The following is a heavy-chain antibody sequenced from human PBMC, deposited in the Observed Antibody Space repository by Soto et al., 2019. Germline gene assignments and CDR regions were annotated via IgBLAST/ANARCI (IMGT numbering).Heavy chain of an antibody. J-gene: IGHJ4*02. V-gene: IGHV3-64D*06. Sequence: GGSLRLSCSASGFTFSSYAMHWVRQAPGKGLEYVSAISSNGGSTYYADSVKGRFTISRDNSKNTLYLQMSSLRAEDTAVYYCAKDSILEVVAAPLDYWGQGTLVTVSS. CDR1: GFTFSSYA. CDR2: ISSNGGST. D-gene: IGHD2-15*01. CDR3: AKDSILEVVAAPLDY.